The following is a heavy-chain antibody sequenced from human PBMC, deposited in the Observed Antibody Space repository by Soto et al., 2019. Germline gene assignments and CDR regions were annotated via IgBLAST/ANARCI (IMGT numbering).Heavy chain of an antibody. J-gene: IGHJ5*02. CDR2: ISWNRATI. Sequence: EVQLVESGGGLVQPGRSLRLSCAASGFTFGDYAMHWVRQGPGKGLEWVSGISWNRATIGYADSVEGRFTISRDNAKNSLYLQMNSLRAEDTALYYCVYGAGGWYNWFDPWGQGTLVTVSS. CDR1: GFTFGDYA. V-gene: IGHV3-9*01. CDR3: VYGAGGWYNWFDP. D-gene: IGHD6-19*01.